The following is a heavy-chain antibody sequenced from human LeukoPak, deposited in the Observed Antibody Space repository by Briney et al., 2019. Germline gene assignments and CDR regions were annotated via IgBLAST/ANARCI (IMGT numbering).Heavy chain of an antibody. CDR3: ARARDSSWYDGGGAFDI. Sequence: GGSLRLSCAASGFTFSCYWMSWVRQAPGKGLEWVANIKQDGSEKYYVDSVKGRFTISRDNAKNSLYLQMNSLRAEDTAVYYCARARDSSWYDGGGAFDIWGQGTMVTVSS. V-gene: IGHV3-7*01. D-gene: IGHD6-13*01. CDR1: GFTFSCYW. J-gene: IGHJ3*02. CDR2: IKQDGSEK.